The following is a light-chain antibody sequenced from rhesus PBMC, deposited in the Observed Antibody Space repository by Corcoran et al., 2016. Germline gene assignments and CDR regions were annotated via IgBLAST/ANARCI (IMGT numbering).Light chain of an antibody. CDR2: AAS. V-gene: IGKV1S12*01. J-gene: IGKJ3*01. Sequence: DIQMTQSPSALSASVGDRVTISCRASQNIYSNLAWYQQKPGKAPKLLIYAASSLQTGIPSRFSGSGSGIDFTLTISSLQPEDSAAYYCQQYYDNPFTFGPGTKLDIK. CDR3: QQYYDNPFT. CDR1: QNIYSN.